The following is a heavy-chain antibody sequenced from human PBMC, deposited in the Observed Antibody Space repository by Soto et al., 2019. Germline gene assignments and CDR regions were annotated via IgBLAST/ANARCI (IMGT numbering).Heavy chain of an antibody. CDR3: AKKSLLAYYSKEGTYDFWSGYYFDY. D-gene: IGHD3-3*01. CDR1: GFTFSSYA. Sequence: GGSLRLSCAASGFTFSSYAMSWVRQAPGKGLEWVSAISGSGGSTYYADSVKGRFTISKDNSKNTLYLQMNSLRAEDTAVYYCAKKSLLAYYSKEGTYDFWSGYYFDYWGQGTLVTVSS. J-gene: IGHJ4*02. V-gene: IGHV3-23*01. CDR2: ISGSGGST.